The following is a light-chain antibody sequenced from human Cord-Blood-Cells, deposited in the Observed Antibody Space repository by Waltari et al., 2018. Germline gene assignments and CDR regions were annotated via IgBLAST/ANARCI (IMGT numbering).Light chain of an antibody. Sequence: TLSVSPGERATLSCRASQSVSSNLAWYQQKPGQAPRLLIYGASTRATGIPARFSGSGSGTEFTLTISSLQSEDFAVYYCQQYNNWPLTFGQGTRLEIK. J-gene: IGKJ5*01. CDR1: QSVSSN. CDR3: QQYNNWPLT. V-gene: IGKV3-15*01. CDR2: GAS.